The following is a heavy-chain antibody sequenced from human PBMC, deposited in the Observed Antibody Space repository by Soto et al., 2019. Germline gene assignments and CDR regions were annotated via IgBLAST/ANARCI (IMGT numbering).Heavy chain of an antibody. V-gene: IGHV3-23*01. D-gene: IGHD3-3*01. Sequence: PGGSLRLSCAASGITFSSYAMSWVRQAPGKGLEWVPAISGSGGSTYYADSVKGRFTISRDNSKNTLYLQMNILRAEDTAVYYCAKPPGGYDFRGDYAMDVWGQGATVTVSS. J-gene: IGHJ6*02. CDR1: GITFSSYA. CDR3: AKPPGGYDFRGDYAMDV. CDR2: ISGSGGST.